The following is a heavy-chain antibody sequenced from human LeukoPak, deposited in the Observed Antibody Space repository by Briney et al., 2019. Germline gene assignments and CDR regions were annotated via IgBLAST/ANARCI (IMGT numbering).Heavy chain of an antibody. V-gene: IGHV1-2*04. Sequence: ASVKVSCKASGYTFTGYYMHWVRQAPGQGLEWMGWINPNSGDTNYAQKFQGWVTMTRVTSINTAYMELSRLRSDDTAVYYCAREGDITSFGVVNGMDVWGQGTTVTVSS. CDR3: AREGDITSFGVVNGMDV. J-gene: IGHJ6*02. CDR2: INPNSGDT. CDR1: GYTFTGYY. D-gene: IGHD3-3*01.